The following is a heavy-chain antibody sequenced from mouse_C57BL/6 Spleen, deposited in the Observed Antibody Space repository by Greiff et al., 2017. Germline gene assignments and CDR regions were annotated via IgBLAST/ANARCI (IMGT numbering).Heavy chain of an antibody. V-gene: IGHV2-6*03. Sequence: QVQLKESGPGLVAPSQSLSITCTVSGFSLTSYGVHWVRQPPGKGLEWLVVIWSDGSTTYNSALKSRLSISKDNSKSQVFLKMNSLQTDDTAMYYCARSGIGVTTKAMDYWGQGTSVTVSS. J-gene: IGHJ4*01. CDR1: GFSLTSYG. CDR2: IWSDGST. D-gene: IGHD2-2*01. CDR3: ARSGIGVTTKAMDY.